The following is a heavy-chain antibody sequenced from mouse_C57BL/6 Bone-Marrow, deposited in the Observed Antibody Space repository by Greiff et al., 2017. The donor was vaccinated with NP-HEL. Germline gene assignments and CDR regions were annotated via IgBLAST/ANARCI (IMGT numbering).Heavy chain of an antibody. Sequence: EVQLQESGAELVRPGASVKLSCTASGYNFKDYYMHWVKQRPEQGLEWIGRIDPEDGDTEYAAKFQGKATLTADTSSNTAYLQLSSLTSEDTAVYYCTAVGKYYGSSYGVDYWGQGTTLTVSS. CDR1: GYNFKDYY. V-gene: IGHV14-1*01. CDR2: IDPEDGDT. D-gene: IGHD1-1*01. J-gene: IGHJ2*01. CDR3: TAVGKYYGSSYGVDY.